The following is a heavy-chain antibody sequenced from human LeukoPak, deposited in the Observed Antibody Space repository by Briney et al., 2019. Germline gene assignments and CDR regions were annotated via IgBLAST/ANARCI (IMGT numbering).Heavy chain of an antibody. J-gene: IGHJ4*02. CDR1: GYSFDDYG. CDR3: ARVHLNYDSSGYYDGDY. CDR2: ISTYNDKT. Sequence: ASVRVSCKASGYSFDDYGFNWVRQAPGQGLEWMGWISTYNDKTNYAQKLQGRVTMTTDTSTSTAYMELRSLRSDDTAVYYCARVHLNYDSSGYYDGDYWGQGTLVTVSS. V-gene: IGHV1-18*01. D-gene: IGHD3-22*01.